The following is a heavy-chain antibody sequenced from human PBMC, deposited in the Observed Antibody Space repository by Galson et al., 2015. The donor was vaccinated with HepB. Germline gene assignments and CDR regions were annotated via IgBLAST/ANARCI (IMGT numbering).Heavy chain of an antibody. CDR3: ARDRGRSDYGYYYGMDV. J-gene: IGHJ6*02. V-gene: IGHV3-21*01. Sequence: SLRLSCAVSGFTFSYYTINWVRQAPGKGLEWVSSISGSSTYIYHTDSVWGRFTVSRDNSNDSLYLQMNSLRVEDTAVYYCARDRGRSDYGYYYGMDVWGQGTTVTVSS. CDR2: ISGSSTYI. D-gene: IGHD4-17*01. CDR1: GFTFSYYT.